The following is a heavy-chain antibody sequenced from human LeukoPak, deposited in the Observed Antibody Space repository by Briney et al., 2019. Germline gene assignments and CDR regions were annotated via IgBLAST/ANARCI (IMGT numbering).Heavy chain of an antibody. J-gene: IGHJ3*02. Sequence: GGSLRLSCAASGFTFSSYSMNWVRQAPGKGLERVSYISSSSSTIYYADSVKGRFTISRDNANNSLYLQMNSLRAEDTAVYYCARQRAGHAFDIWGQGTMVTVSS. CDR2: ISSSSSTI. CDR3: ARQRAGHAFDI. CDR1: GFTFSSYS. V-gene: IGHV3-48*01.